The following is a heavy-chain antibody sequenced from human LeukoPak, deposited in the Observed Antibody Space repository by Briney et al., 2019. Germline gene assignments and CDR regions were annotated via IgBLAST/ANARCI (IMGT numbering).Heavy chain of an antibody. V-gene: IGHV4-38-2*02. J-gene: IGHJ4*02. CDR1: GYSISSGYY. Sequence: PSETLSLTCTVSGYSISSGYYWGWIRQPPGKGLEWIGSIYHSGSTYYNPSLKSRVTISVDTSKNQFSLKLSSVTAADTAVYYCATYHYDSSGYYFDYWGQGTLVTVSS. CDR2: IYHSGST. CDR3: ATYHYDSSGYYFDY. D-gene: IGHD3-22*01.